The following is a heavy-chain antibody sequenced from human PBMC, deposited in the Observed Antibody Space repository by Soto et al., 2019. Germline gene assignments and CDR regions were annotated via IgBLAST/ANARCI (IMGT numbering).Heavy chain of an antibody. CDR3: TIGSWSGEVFDI. D-gene: IGHD2-21*01. Sequence: QVQLVQSGAEVKKPGSAMKVSCKDSGGTSSTYIIFWVQQAPGPGLEWMGRIIPMLGIANYAQNFQGRVTITADKSTGTAYMELSSLRSEDTALYYCTIGSWSGEVFDIWGQGTMVTVSS. V-gene: IGHV1-69*02. J-gene: IGHJ3*02. CDR2: IIPMLGIA. CDR1: GGTSSTYI.